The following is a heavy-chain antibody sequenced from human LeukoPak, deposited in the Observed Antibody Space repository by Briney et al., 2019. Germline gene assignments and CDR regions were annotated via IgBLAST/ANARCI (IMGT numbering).Heavy chain of an antibody. J-gene: IGHJ4*02. CDR3: ARRAGAYSHPYDY. D-gene: IGHD4/OR15-4a*01. Sequence: PGGSLRLSCAASGFIFDDYAMHWVRHAPGKGLEWVSGISWNSDTIGYADSVKGRFTISRDNAKNSLYLQMNSLRAEDTAVYYCARRAGAYSHPYDYWGQGTLVTVSS. CDR1: GFIFDDYA. CDR2: ISWNSDTI. V-gene: IGHV3-9*01.